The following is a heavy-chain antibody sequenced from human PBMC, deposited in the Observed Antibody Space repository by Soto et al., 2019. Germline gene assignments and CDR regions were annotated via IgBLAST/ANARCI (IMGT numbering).Heavy chain of an antibody. J-gene: IGHJ4*02. CDR2: IYYSGST. Sequence: QVQLQESGPGLVKPSETLSLTCTVSGGSISNYYWSWIRQPPGKGLEWIGYIYYSGSTNYNPSLKSRVTISVDTTKSHFSRKMSSVTAANTAVYNCARRYAGNFDYSGQGTLVTVSS. V-gene: IGHV4-59*01. CDR3: ARRYAGNFDY. D-gene: IGHD2-8*01. CDR1: GGSISNYY.